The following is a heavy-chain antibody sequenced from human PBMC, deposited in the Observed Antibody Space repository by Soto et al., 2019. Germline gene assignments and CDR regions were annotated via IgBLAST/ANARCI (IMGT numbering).Heavy chain of an antibody. CDR2: ILVSGST. Sequence: GSLRLSCAASGFTCSSYDMSWVRQAPGKGLEWVSTILVSGSTHYPDSVKGRFTISRDNSKNTVFLQMNSLTAGDTAVYYCAKATATGGGAFDICGQGTMVTVS. D-gene: IGHD2-8*02. CDR1: GFTCSSYD. V-gene: IGHV3-23*01. CDR3: AKATATGGGAFDI. J-gene: IGHJ3*02.